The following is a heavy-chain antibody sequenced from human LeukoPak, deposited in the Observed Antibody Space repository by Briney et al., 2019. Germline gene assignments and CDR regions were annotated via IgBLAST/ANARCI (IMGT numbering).Heavy chain of an antibody. J-gene: IGHJ4*02. D-gene: IGHD6-6*01. Sequence: PSQTLSLTCTVSGGSISSGSYYWRWIRQPAGKGLEWIVRIYTSGSTNYNPSLKSRVTISVDTSKNQFSLKLSSVTAADTAVYYCARASPSLPFDYWGQGTLVTVSS. V-gene: IGHV4-61*02. CDR2: IYTSGST. CDR3: ARASPSLPFDY. CDR1: GGSISSGSYY.